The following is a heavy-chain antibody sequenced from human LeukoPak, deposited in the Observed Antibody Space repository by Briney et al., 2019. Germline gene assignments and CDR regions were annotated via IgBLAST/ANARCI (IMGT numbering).Heavy chain of an antibody. J-gene: IGHJ4*02. CDR1: GGSISSGGYS. D-gene: IGHD3-22*01. V-gene: IGHV4-30-2*01. CDR2: IYPSGST. CDR3: AREGYDSSGYGRVFDY. Sequence: SQTLSLTCAVSGGSISSGGYSWSWIRQPPGKGLEWIGYIYPSGSTYYNPSLKSRVTISVDRSKNQFSLKLSSVTAADTAVYYCAREGYDSSGYGRVFDYWGQGTLVTVSS.